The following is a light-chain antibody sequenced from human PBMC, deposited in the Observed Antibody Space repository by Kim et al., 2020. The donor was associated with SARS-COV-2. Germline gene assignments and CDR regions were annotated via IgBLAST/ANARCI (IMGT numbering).Light chain of an antibody. CDR3: QQHGDSPPYT. J-gene: IGKJ2*01. CDR2: GGS. V-gene: IGKV3-20*01. CDR1: QTIFNRY. Sequence: SPGNRAILSCRASQTIFNRYLAWYQHKPGQAPRLLIYGGSTRPTGIPDRFSGSGSGTDFTLTISRLEPDDSAMYYCQQHGDSPPYTFGLGTKLEI.